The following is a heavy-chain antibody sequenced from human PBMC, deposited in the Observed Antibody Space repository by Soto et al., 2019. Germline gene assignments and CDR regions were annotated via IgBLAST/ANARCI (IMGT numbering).Heavy chain of an antibody. CDR2: MKPRSGDT. CDR1: GYTFIGYY. V-gene: IGHV1-2*02. Sequence: QVQLVQSGAEVQEPGASVKVSCKTSGYTFIGYYMHWVRQAPGQGREWMGWMKPRSGDTNYAQKFQGRVTMTRDAAFTNAYMELRRLRSDDTAVYFWCRDAVGATPVGWFDPWGQGTLVTVAS. CDR3: CRDAVGATPVGWFDP. J-gene: IGHJ5*02. D-gene: IGHD1-26*01.